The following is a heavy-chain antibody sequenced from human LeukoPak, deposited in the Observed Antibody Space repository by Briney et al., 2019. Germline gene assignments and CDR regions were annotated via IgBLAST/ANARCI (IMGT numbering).Heavy chain of an antibody. J-gene: IGHJ3*02. V-gene: IGHV1-2*02. CDR1: GYTFTGYY. CDR3: ARRRRWFGELTDAFDI. D-gene: IGHD3-10*01. CDR2: INPNSGGT. Sequence: ASVKVSCKASGYTFTGYYMHWVRQAPGQGLEWMGWINPNSGGTNYAQKFQGRVTITRNTSISTAYMELSSLRSEDTAVYYCARRRRWFGELTDAFDIWGQGTMVTVSS.